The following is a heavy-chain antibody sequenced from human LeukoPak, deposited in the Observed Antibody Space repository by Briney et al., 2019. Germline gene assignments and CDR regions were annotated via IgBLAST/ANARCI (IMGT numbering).Heavy chain of an antibody. Sequence: PGGSLRLSCAASGFTFSSYGMHWVRQAPGKGLEWVAVISYDGSNKYYAGSVKGRFTISRDNSKNTLYLQMNSLRAEDTAVYYSANGYCTNGVCYPYYYYYMDVWGKGTTVTVSS. CDR3: ANGYCTNGVCYPYYYYYMDV. J-gene: IGHJ6*03. D-gene: IGHD2-8*01. CDR2: ISYDGSNK. V-gene: IGHV3-30*18. CDR1: GFTFSSYG.